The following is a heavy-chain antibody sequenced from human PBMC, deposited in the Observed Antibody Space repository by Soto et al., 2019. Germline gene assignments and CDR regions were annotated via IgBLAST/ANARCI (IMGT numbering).Heavy chain of an antibody. CDR2: IYHSGVT. CDR1: GGSISTSNW. J-gene: IGHJ4*02. V-gene: IGHV4-4*02. CDR3: ARLACRKCYTSSSQY. D-gene: IGHD6-6*01. Sequence: SETLSLTCVVSGGSISTSNWWSWVRQPPGKGLEWIGEIYHSGVTNYNPSLKSRVTISVDTSKNQFSLKLSSVTAADTAVYYCARLACRKCYTSSSQYWGQGSPVTSPQ.